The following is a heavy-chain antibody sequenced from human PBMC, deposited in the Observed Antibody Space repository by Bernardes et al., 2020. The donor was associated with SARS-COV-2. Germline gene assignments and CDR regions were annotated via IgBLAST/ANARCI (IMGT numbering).Heavy chain of an antibody. V-gene: IGHV3-23*01. CDR2: ITDTGANS. J-gene: IGHJ4*02. CDR3: AKGLWFGELLCPFDY. D-gene: IGHD3-10*01. Sequence: GGSLRLSCAVSGFTFSSYVMSWVRQSPGKGLEWVSLITDTGANSYYADSVKGRFTISRDSSKNTLYLQMNSLRAEDTAVYYCAKGLWFGELLCPFDYWGQGTLVTVSS. CDR1: GFTFSSYV.